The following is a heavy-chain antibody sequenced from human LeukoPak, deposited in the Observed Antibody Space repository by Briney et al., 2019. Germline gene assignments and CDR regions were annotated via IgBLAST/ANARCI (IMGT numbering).Heavy chain of an antibody. D-gene: IGHD3-22*01. J-gene: IGHJ4*02. CDR2: ISSSGTI. CDR1: GFTLSSYS. Sequence: GGSLRLSCAASGFTLSSYSMDWVRLAPGKGLEWVSYISSSGTIYYAESVKGRLTISRDNSKNTLYMQMNSLRAEDTAVYYCAKVVNSGYYYYFDYWGQGTLVTVSS. V-gene: IGHV3-48*01. CDR3: AKVVNSGYYYYFDY.